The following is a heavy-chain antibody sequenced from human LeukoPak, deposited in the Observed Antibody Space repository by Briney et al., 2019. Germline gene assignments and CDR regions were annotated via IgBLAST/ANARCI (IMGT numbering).Heavy chain of an antibody. D-gene: IGHD3-10*01. V-gene: IGHV4-30-2*01. CDR3: ARGVLLWFGELESFDY. Sequence: SQTLSLTCAVSGGSISSGGYSWSWIRQPPGKGLEWIGYIYYSGSTYYNPSLKSRVTISVDRSKNQFSLKLSSVTAADTAVYYCARGVLLWFGELESFDYWGQGTLVTVSS. CDR2: IYYSGST. J-gene: IGHJ4*02. CDR1: GGSISSGGYS.